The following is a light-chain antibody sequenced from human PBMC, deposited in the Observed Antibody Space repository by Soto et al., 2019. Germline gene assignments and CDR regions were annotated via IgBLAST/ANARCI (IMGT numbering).Light chain of an antibody. CDR3: QQTYTTPPWT. CDR1: QSITSF. J-gene: IGKJ1*01. CDR2: DTS. V-gene: IGKV1-39*01. Sequence: DIQMTQSPSSLSASVGDRVTISCRASQSITSFCNWYQQRPGKAPNLLIYDTSTLQSGVPSRFSGSGSGTDFTLTISSLQPEDFATYYCQQTYTTPPWTFGQGTKVEIK.